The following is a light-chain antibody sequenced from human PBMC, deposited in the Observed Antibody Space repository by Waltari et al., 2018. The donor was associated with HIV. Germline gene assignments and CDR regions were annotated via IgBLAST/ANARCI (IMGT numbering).Light chain of an antibody. V-gene: IGKV1-39*01. CDR3: QQSYSGPLT. CDR2: AAS. Sequence: DIQMTQSQSSLSESVGDRVTVTCRASQSICSDLNWFQQKPGKAPKLLIYAASILQTVVPSRFRGCGSGTDFTLTISSLQPEDFATYFCQQSYSGPLTFGRGTKVDIK. J-gene: IGKJ4*01. CDR1: QSICSD.